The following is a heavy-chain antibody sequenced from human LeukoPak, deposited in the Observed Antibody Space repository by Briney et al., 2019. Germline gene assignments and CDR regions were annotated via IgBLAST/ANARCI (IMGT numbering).Heavy chain of an antibody. J-gene: IGHJ4*02. CDR1: GYTFTTCG. V-gene: IGHV1-18*01. D-gene: IGHD6-13*01. Sequence: ASVKVSCKASGYTFTTCGISWVRQAPGQGLEWMGWISAYNGNTNYAQKLQVRVTMTTDTSTSTAYMELRSLRSDDTAVYYCARALAAGGFYDNWGQGTLVTVSS. CDR3: ARALAAGGFYDN. CDR2: ISAYNGNT.